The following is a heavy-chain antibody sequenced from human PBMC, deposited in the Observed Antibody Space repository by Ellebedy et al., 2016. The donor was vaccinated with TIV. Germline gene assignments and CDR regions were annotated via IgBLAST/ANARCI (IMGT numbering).Heavy chain of an antibody. J-gene: IGHJ6*02. Sequence: ASVKVSCKASGYTFTGYYMHWVRQAPGQGLEWMGWSSAYNANTSYAQILQGRVTMTTDTSTSTAYMELRSLRSDDTAVYYCARVGSSASKYFYGLDVWGQGTTVTVSS. D-gene: IGHD2-2*01. CDR3: ARVGSSASKYFYGLDV. V-gene: IGHV1-18*04. CDR2: SSAYNANT. CDR1: GYTFTGYY.